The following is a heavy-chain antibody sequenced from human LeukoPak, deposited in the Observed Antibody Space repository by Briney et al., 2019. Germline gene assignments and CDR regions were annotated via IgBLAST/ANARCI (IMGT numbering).Heavy chain of an antibody. CDR2: INAGNGNT. CDR3: AREYYGSGSYYNDP. CDR1: GYTFTSYA. V-gene: IGHV1-3*01. J-gene: IGHJ5*02. Sequence: ASVKVSCKASGYTFTSYAMHWVRQAPGQRLEWMGWINAGNGNTKYSQKFQGRVTITRDTSAGTAYMELSSLRSEDTAVYYCAREYYGSGSYYNDPWGQGTLVTVSS. D-gene: IGHD3-10*01.